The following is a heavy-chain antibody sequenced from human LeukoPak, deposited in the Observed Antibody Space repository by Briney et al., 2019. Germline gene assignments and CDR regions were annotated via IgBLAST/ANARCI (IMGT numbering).Heavy chain of an antibody. J-gene: IGHJ4*02. V-gene: IGHV4-34*01. Sequence: SETLSLTCAVYGVSFSDYSWTWIRQSPGKALEWIGEIIRSGSSHYNPSLKSPVNISVDTSKNQFSLKLTSVTAADTAVYFCARGSPGYWGQGTLVTVSS. CDR2: IIRSGSS. CDR3: ARGSPGY. CDR1: GVSFSDYS.